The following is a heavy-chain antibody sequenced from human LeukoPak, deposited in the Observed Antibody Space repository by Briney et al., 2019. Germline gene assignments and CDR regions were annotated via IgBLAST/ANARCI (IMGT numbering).Heavy chain of an antibody. V-gene: IGHV1-69*13. Sequence: SLKVSCKASGGALTSYAISWVRHAPGQGLEWMGGIIPIFGTANYAQKFQGRVTITADESTSTAYMELSSLRSEDTAVYYCAPSLGGSYYAPPVGYWGQGTLVTVSS. CDR2: IIPIFGTA. CDR1: GGALTSYA. CDR3: APSLGGSYYAPPVGY. D-gene: IGHD1-26*01. J-gene: IGHJ4*02.